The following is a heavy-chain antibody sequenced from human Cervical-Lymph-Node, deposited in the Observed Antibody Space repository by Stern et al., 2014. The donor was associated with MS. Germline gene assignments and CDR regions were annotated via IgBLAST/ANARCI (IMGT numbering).Heavy chain of an antibody. V-gene: IGHV1-46*03. J-gene: IGHJ5*01. CDR1: GYTFTNYY. D-gene: IGHD3-22*01. Sequence: QVQLVESGAEVKRPGASVKVSCKTSGYTFTNYYVQWVRQAPGQGLEWMGIINPSAGTTSYAPKFQDRLTLTEDTSTNTVYMDLSGLRSEDTAIYFCGRAWDSSGYYDEPDSWGQGTLVTVSS. CDR3: GRAWDSSGYYDEPDS. CDR2: INPSAGTT.